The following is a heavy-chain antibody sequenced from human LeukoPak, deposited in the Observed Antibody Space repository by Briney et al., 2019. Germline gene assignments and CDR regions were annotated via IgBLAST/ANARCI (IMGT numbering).Heavy chain of an antibody. D-gene: IGHD6-6*01. CDR3: ARDWGSIAALDP. Sequence: PGGSLRLSCVASGSXFSSYAMSWVRQAPGKGLEWVAVISYDGSNKYYADSVKGRFTISRDNSKNTLYLQMNILRAEDTAVYYCARDWGSIAALDPWGQGTLVTVSS. J-gene: IGHJ5*02. CDR1: GSXFSSYA. CDR2: ISYDGSNK. V-gene: IGHV3-30-3*01.